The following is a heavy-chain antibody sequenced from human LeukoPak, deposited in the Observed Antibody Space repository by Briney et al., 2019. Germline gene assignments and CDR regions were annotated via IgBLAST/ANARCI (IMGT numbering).Heavy chain of an antibody. D-gene: IGHD1-20*01. V-gene: IGHV3-23*01. J-gene: IGHJ4*02. Sequence: GGSLRLSCAASGFTFSSYAMSWVRQAPGKGLEWVSAISGSGDGTYYADSVKGRFTISRDNSKNALYLQMNSLRAEDTALYYCAKDPTLTGTTWGQGTLVTVSS. CDR3: AKDPTLTGTT. CDR2: ISGSGDGT. CDR1: GFTFSSYA.